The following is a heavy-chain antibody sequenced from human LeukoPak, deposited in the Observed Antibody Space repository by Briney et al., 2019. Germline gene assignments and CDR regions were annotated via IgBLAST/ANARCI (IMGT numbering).Heavy chain of an antibody. Sequence: PSETLSLTCTVSGGSISSYYWSWIRQPPGKGLEWIGYIYYSGSTNYNLSLKSRVTISVDTSKNQFSLKLSSVTAADTAVYYCARVPGSRDAFDIWGQGTMVTVSS. J-gene: IGHJ3*02. CDR3: ARVPGSRDAFDI. CDR2: IYYSGST. V-gene: IGHV4-59*01. D-gene: IGHD1-14*01. CDR1: GGSISSYY.